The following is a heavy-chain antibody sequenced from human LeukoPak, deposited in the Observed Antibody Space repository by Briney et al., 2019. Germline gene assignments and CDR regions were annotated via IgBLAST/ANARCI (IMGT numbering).Heavy chain of an antibody. CDR2: ISYDGSNK. D-gene: IGHD3-9*01. J-gene: IGHJ4*02. Sequence: GGSLRLSCAASGFTFSSYAMHWVRQAPGKGLEWVAVISYDGSNKYYADSVKGRFTISRDNSKNTLYLQMNSLRAEDTAVYYCARGYYDIFHWGQGTLVTVSS. CDR1: GFTFSSYA. V-gene: IGHV3-30-3*01. CDR3: ARGYYDIFH.